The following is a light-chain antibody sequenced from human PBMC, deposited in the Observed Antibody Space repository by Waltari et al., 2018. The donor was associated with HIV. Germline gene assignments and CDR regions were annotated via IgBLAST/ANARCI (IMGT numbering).Light chain of an antibody. J-gene: IGLJ2*01. CDR3: AAWDDYMEGHV. CDR1: SANIGTNT. Sequence: TISCSGSSANIGTNTVNWYQQLPGTAPKLLIYNTYQRPSGVPDRVSGSQSGTSASLAISGLQSEDEADYYCAAWDDYMEGHVFGGGTKLTIL. V-gene: IGLV1-44*01. CDR2: NTY.